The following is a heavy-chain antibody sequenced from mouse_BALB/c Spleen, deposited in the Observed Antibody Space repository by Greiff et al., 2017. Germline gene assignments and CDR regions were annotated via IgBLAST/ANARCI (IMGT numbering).Heavy chain of an antibody. Sequence: EVKLVESGGGLVQPGGSLRLSCATSGFTFTDYYMSWVRQPPGKALEWLGFIRNKANGYTTEYSASVKGRFTISRDNSQSILYLQMNTLRAEDSATYYCARASSYYFDYWGQGTTLTVSS. V-gene: IGHV7-3*02. CDR3: ARASSYYFDY. CDR2: IRNKANGYTT. CDR1: GFTFTDYY. D-gene: IGHD6-1*01. J-gene: IGHJ2*01.